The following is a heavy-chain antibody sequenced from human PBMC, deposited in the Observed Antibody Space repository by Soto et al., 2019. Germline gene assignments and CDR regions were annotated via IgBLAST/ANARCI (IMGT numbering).Heavy chain of an antibody. V-gene: IGHV3-30*18. D-gene: IGHD1-26*01. Sequence: QVQLVESGGGVVQPGRSLRLSCAASVFTFSSYGMHWVRQDPGKGLEWVAVISYDGSNKYYADSVKGRFTISRDKSKNTLYLQMNSLRAEDTAVYYCAKGGPVGPWGQGTLVTVSS. CDR3: AKGGPVGP. CDR1: VFTFSSYG. CDR2: ISYDGSNK. J-gene: IGHJ5*02.